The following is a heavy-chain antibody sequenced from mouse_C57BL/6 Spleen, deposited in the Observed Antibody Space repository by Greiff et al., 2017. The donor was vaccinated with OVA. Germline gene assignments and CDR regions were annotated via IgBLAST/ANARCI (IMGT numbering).Heavy chain of an antibody. CDR3: ARVKDGYYGY. Sequence: EVKVEESGGDLVKPGGSLKLSCAASGFTFSSYGMSWVRQTPDKRLEWVATISSGGSYTYYPDSVKGRVTSARDNAQRSLYRRMSSRKSEDRAMYYCARVKDGYYGYWGQGTTVTVSS. V-gene: IGHV5-6*02. J-gene: IGHJ2*01. CDR1: GFTFSSYG. D-gene: IGHD2-3*01. CDR2: ISSGGSYT.